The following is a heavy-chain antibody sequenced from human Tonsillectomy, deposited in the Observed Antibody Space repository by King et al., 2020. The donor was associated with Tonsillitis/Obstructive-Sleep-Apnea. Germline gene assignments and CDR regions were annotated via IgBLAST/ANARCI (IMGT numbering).Heavy chain of an antibody. CDR1: GYTLTELS. V-gene: IGHV1-24*01. Sequence: QLVQSGAEVKKPGASVKVSCKVSGYTLTELSMHWVRQAPGKGLVWMGVFDPEDGKTIYAQKFQGRVTMTEDTSTDTAYMELSSLRSDDTAVYYCAANQRTPGYDFWSGYLGVGYWGQGTLVTVSS. D-gene: IGHD3-3*01. CDR2: FDPEDGKT. CDR3: AANQRTPGYDFWSGYLGVGY. J-gene: IGHJ4*02.